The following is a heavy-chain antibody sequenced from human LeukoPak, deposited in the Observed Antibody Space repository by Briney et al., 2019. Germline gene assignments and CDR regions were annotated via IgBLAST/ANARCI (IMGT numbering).Heavy chain of an antibody. CDR1: GYSFTSYW. J-gene: IGHJ3*02. D-gene: IGHD2-2*01. V-gene: IGHV5-51*01. CDR3: ARHENIVVVLAAMDGAFDI. Sequence: GESLKISCKGSGYSFTSYWIGWVRQMPGKGLEWMGIIYPGDSDTRYSPSFQGQVTISADKSISTAYLQWSSLKASDTAMYYCARHENIVVVLAAMDGAFDIWGQGTMVTVSS. CDR2: IYPGDSDT.